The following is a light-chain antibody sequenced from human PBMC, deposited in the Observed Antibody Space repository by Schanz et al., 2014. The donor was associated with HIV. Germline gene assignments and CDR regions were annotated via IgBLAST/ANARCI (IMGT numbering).Light chain of an antibody. Sequence: QSALTQPASVSGSLGQSITISCTGTSGDLGLYDYPPRHQQHPGQAPKLLIYDVTYRPSGISNRFSGSKSGYTASLTISGLQADDEADYYCSSYTTSSTLVFGGGTKLTVL. CDR3: SSYTTSSTLV. J-gene: IGLJ2*01. CDR1: SGDLGLYDY. V-gene: IGLV2-14*03. CDR2: DVT.